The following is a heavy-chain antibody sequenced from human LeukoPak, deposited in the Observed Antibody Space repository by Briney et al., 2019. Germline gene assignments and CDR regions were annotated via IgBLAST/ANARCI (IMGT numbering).Heavy chain of an antibody. CDR1: GFTFNDYY. CDR2: INIGGTNT. CDR3: ATDGAGFDT. J-gene: IGHJ5*02. V-gene: IGHV3-11*01. Sequence: GGSLRLSCAASGFTFNDYYMSWIRQAPGKGLEWLSYINIGGTNTHYADSVKGRFTFSRDNAKKSLYLEMNNLRAEDTAVYYCATDGAGFDTWGQGALVTVSS.